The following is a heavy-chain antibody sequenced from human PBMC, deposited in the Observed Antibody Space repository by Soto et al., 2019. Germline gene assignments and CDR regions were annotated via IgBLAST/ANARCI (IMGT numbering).Heavy chain of an antibody. CDR3: AKDLVGSNADYYDY. J-gene: IGHJ4*02. Sequence: GGSLRLSCAASGFSFNIFAMNWVRQAPGKGMEWVAAISGSGGSTYYADSVKGRFTISRENSKNTLYLQMNSLRAEDAAVYYCAKDLVGSNADYYDYWGQGTLVTVSS. V-gene: IGHV3-23*01. CDR1: GFSFNIFA. D-gene: IGHD2-15*01. CDR2: ISGSGGST.